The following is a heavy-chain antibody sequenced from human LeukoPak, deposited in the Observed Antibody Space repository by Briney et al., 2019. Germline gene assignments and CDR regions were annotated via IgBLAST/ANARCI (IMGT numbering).Heavy chain of an antibody. CDR2: IYTSGST. CDR3: ARDSPIVIAAAGTSWFDP. CDR1: GGSISSYY. J-gene: IGHJ5*02. Sequence: PSETLSLICTVSGGSISSYYWSWIRQPAGKGLEWIGRIYTSGSTNYNPSLKSRVTMSVDTSKNQFSLKLSSVTAADTAVYYCARDSPIVIAAAGTSWFDPWGQGTLVTVSS. V-gene: IGHV4-4*07. D-gene: IGHD6-13*01.